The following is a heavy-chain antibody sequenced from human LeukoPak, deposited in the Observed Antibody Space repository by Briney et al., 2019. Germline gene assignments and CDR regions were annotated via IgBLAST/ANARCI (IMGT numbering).Heavy chain of an antibody. CDR3: ARSILGLYYKYGMDV. Sequence: SQTLSLTCALSGDSVSNNIATWNWVRQSPSRGLEWLGRTYYRPRWGNDYAISVKGRITINPDTSRNQFSLQLNSVTAADTAVYYCARSILGLYYKYGMDVWGQGTTVTVSS. CDR2: TYYRPRWGN. J-gene: IGHJ6*02. D-gene: IGHD3-10*01. CDR1: GDSVSNNIAT. V-gene: IGHV6-1*01.